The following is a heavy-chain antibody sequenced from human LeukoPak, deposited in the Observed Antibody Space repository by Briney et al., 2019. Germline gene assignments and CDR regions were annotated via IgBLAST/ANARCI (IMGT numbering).Heavy chain of an antibody. J-gene: IGHJ6*03. D-gene: IGHD3-10*01. CDR2: INHSGST. CDR1: GGSISSSSYY. V-gene: IGHV4-39*07. Sequence: PSETLSLTCTVSGGSISSSSYYWGWIRQPPGKGLEWIGEINHSGSTNYNPSLKSRVTISVDTSKNQFSLKLSSVTAADTAVYYCARRRVTMVRGVISHYYYYMDVWGKGTTVTISS. CDR3: ARRRVTMVRGVISHYYYYMDV.